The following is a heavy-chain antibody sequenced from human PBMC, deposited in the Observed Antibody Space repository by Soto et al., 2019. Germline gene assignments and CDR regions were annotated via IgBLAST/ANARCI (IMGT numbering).Heavy chain of an antibody. J-gene: IGHJ4*02. Sequence: SETLSLTCAVSGGSISSSNWWSWVRQPPGKGLEWIGEIYHSGSTNYNPSLKSRVTISVDKSKNQFSLKLSSVTAADTAVYYCARALTEAARFVDFDYWGQGTLVTVSS. V-gene: IGHV4-4*02. CDR2: IYHSGST. D-gene: IGHD6-6*01. CDR3: ARALTEAARFVDFDY. CDR1: GGSISSSNW.